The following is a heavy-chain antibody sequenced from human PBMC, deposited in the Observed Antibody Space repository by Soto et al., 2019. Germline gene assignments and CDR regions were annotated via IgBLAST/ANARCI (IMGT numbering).Heavy chain of an antibody. CDR3: ARHAYDFWSGHPNPRYYYGMDV. V-gene: IGHV5-51*01. D-gene: IGHD3-3*01. CDR2: IYPDDSDT. CDR1: GYSFPKYY. Sequence: GESLKISCKGSGYSFPKYYIGWVRQMPGKDLEWMAIIYPDDSDTRYSPSLQGQVTISVDKSISTAYLQWSSLRATDTAMYYCARHAYDFWSGHPNPRYYYGMDVWGQGTTVTV. J-gene: IGHJ6*02.